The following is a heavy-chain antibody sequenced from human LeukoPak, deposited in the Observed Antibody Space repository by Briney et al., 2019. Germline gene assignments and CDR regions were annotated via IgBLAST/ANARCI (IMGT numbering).Heavy chain of an antibody. CDR2: IKQDGSEI. CDR1: GFTVSNNY. Sequence: GGSLRLSCAVSGFTVSNNYMSWVRQAPGKGLEWVANIKQDGSEIYYVDSVKGRFTISRDNAKNSLYLQMNSLRVEDTAVYYCARDVGVLDYWGQGTLVTVSS. J-gene: IGHJ4*02. D-gene: IGHD2-21*01. V-gene: IGHV3-7*04. CDR3: ARDVGVLDY.